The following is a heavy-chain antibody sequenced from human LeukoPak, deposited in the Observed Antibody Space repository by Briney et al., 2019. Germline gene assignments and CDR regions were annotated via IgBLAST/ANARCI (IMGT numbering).Heavy chain of an antibody. Sequence: GGSLRLSCTASGFTFGDYAMSWVRQAPGKGLEWVGFIRSKAYGGTTEYAASVKGRFTISRDDSKSIAYLQMNSLKTEDTAVYYCTRDFGILTGYYTGGWGQGTLVTVSS. CDR2: IRSKAYGGTT. V-gene: IGHV3-49*04. D-gene: IGHD3-9*01. J-gene: IGHJ4*02. CDR1: GFTFGDYA. CDR3: TRDFGILTGYYTGG.